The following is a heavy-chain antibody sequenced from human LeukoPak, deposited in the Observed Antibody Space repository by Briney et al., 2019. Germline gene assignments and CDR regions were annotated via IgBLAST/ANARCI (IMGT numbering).Heavy chain of an antibody. CDR1: GFTFNNYG. D-gene: IGHD4-17*01. Sequence: GGSLRLSCAASGFTFNNYGIHWVRQAPGKGLEWVAFIRYDGSNKYYADSVKGRFTISRDNSKDTLYLQMNSLRAEDTAVYYCAKGTDYGDFLDVWGKGTTVTVSS. J-gene: IGHJ6*04. CDR2: IRYDGSNK. V-gene: IGHV3-30*02. CDR3: AKGTDYGDFLDV.